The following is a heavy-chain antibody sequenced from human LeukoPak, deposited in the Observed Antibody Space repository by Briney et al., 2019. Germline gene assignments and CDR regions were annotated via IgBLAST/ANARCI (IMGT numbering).Heavy chain of an antibody. J-gene: IGHJ6*03. Sequence: ASVKVSCKASGYTFTSYGISWVRQAPGQGLEWMGWISAYNGNTNYAQKLQGRVTMTTDTSTSTAYMELRSLRSDDTAVYYCARDGSGSYFRSYYYYYYYMDVWGKGTTVTVSS. CDR2: ISAYNGNT. V-gene: IGHV1-18*01. D-gene: IGHD3-10*01. CDR1: GYTFTSYG. CDR3: ARDGSGSYFRSYYYYYYYMDV.